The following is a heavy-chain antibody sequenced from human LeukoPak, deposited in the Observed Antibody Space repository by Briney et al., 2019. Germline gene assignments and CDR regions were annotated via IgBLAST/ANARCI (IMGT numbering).Heavy chain of an antibody. CDR2: ISSSSSYI. D-gene: IGHD2-15*01. J-gene: IGHJ3*02. CDR1: GFTFSSYT. CDR3: AREGFCSGGSCYSGNAFDI. Sequence: PGGSLRLSRAASGFTFSSYTMNWVRQAPGKGLEWVSSISSSSSYIYYADSMKGRFTISRDNAKNSVYLQMNSLRAEDTAVYYCAREGFCSGGSCYSGNAFDIWGQGTMVTVSS. V-gene: IGHV3-21*01.